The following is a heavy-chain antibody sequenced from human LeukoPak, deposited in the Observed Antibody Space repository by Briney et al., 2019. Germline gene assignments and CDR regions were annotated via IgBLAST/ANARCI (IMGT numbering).Heavy chain of an antibody. V-gene: IGHV1-69*13. CDR1: GGTFSSYA. CDR2: IIPIFGTA. CDR3: AREGRGGDWLLD. Sequence: SVKVSCKASGGTFSSYAISWVRQAPGQGLEWMGGIIPIFGTANYAQKFQGRVTITADESTSTAYMELSSLRSEDTAVYYCAREGRGGDWLLDWGQGTLVTVSS. J-gene: IGHJ4*02. D-gene: IGHD3-9*01.